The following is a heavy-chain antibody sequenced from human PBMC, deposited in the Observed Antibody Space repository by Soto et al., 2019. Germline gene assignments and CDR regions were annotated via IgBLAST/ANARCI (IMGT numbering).Heavy chain of an antibody. V-gene: IGHV3-21*01. J-gene: IGHJ4*02. CDR2: ISSSSSYI. CDR1: GFTFSSYS. D-gene: IGHD5-12*01. CDR3: ARDTSGYDREALDY. Sequence: LRLSCAASGFTFSSYSVNWVRQAPGKGLEWVSSISSSSSYIYYADSVKGRFTISRDNAKNSLYLQMNSLRAEDTAVYYCARDTSGYDREALDYWGQGTLVTVAS.